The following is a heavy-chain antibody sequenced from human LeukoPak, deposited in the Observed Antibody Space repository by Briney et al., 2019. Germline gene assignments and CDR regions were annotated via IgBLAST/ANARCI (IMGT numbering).Heavy chain of an antibody. Sequence: GGSLRLSCAASGFTFSSYGMHWVRQAPGKGLEWVAVISYDGSNKYYADSVKGRFTISRANSKNTLYLQMNSLRAEDTAVYYCAKAEDTAMVDYWGQGTLVTVSS. V-gene: IGHV3-30*18. CDR2: ISYDGSNK. D-gene: IGHD5-18*01. J-gene: IGHJ4*02. CDR1: GFTFSSYG. CDR3: AKAEDTAMVDY.